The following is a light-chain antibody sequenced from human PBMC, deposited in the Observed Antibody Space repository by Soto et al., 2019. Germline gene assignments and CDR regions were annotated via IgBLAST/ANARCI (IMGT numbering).Light chain of an antibody. CDR1: QSIDRW. Sequence: DIQMTQSPSTLSASVGDRVTIACRASQSIDRWLVWYQQKPGKAPKMLIYDASILKSGVPSRFSGSGSGTEFTLTISCLQPDDFATYYCQQYNSYSTWTFGQGTKVDIK. V-gene: IGKV1-5*01. CDR2: DAS. J-gene: IGKJ1*01. CDR3: QQYNSYSTWT.